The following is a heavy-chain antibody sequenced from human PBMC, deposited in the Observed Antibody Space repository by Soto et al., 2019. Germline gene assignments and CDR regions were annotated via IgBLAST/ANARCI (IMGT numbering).Heavy chain of an antibody. J-gene: IGHJ4*02. Sequence: QVQLVQSGAEVKKPGSSVKVSCKASGVTFSSYAISWVRQAPGQGLEWMGGIIPIFGTANYAQKFQGRVTITADESTSTAYMELSSLRSEDTAVYYCARLLVEYCSSSDHREYYFDYWGQGTLVTVSS. CDR2: IIPIFGTA. CDR3: ARLLVEYCSSSDHREYYFDY. D-gene: IGHD6-6*01. CDR1: GVTFSSYA. V-gene: IGHV1-69*01.